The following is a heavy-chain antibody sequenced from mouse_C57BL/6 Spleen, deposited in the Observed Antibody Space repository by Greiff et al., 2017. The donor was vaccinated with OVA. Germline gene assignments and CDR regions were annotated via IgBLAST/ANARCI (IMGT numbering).Heavy chain of an antibody. V-gene: IGHV1-54*01. CDR1: GYAFTNYL. J-gene: IGHJ1*03. CDR2: INPGSGGT. Sequence: VKVVESGAELVRPGTSVKVSCKASGYAFTNYLIEWVKQRPGQGLEWIGVINPGSGGTNYNEKFKGKATLTADKSSSTAYMQLSSLTSEDSAVYFCARRGTPWYFDVWGTGTTVTVSS. D-gene: IGHD2-14*01. CDR3: ARRGTPWYFDV.